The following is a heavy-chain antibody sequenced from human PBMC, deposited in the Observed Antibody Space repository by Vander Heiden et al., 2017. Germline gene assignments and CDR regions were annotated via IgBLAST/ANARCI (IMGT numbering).Heavy chain of an antibody. CDR3: ARGYYDSSKGFDY. D-gene: IGHD3-22*01. CDR2: IYTSGST. CDR1: GASLSRYY. V-gene: IGHV4-4*07. J-gene: IGHJ4*02. Sequence: QVQLQESGPGLAKPSEPLSLTCTVSGASLSRYYGSWIRQPAGKGLEWIGRIYTSGSTNYNPSLKSRVTMSVDTSKNQFSLKLSSVTAADTAVYYCARGYYDSSKGFDYWGQGTLVTVSS.